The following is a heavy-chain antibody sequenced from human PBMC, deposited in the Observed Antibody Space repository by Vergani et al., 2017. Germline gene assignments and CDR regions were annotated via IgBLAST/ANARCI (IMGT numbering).Heavy chain of an antibody. CDR1: GGSITSGSFY. J-gene: IGHJ2*01. CDR3: ARVGHLVAVTGEGPSFDL. Sequence: QVQLHESGPGLVKPSQTLSLTCTVSGGSITSGSFYWGWIRQPAGKGLGWIGLIHSSGTTNYNPSLKSLVTLSVDKSKKQLSLRMPSVTAADTAVYYCARVGHLVAVTGEGPSFDLWCRGTLVTVSS. D-gene: IGHD2-21*02. CDR2: IHSSGTT. V-gene: IGHV4-61*02.